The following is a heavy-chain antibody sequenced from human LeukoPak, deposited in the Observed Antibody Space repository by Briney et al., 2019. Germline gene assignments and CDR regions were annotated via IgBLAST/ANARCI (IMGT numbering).Heavy chain of an antibody. CDR3: ARDLGTLHCSSTSCYTYYFDY. Sequence: GGSLRLSCAASGFTFSSYAMSWVRQAPGKGLEWVSAISGSGGSTYYADSVKGRFTISRDNSKNTLYLQMNSLRSDDTAVYYCARDLGTLHCSSTSCYTYYFDYWGQGTLVTVSS. V-gene: IGHV3-23*01. CDR2: ISGSGGST. D-gene: IGHD2-2*01. CDR1: GFTFSSYA. J-gene: IGHJ4*02.